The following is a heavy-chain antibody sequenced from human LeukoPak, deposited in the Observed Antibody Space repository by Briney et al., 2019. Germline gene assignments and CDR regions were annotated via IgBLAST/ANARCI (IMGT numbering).Heavy chain of an antibody. CDR3: TKGPYYYGSGSLTWFDP. J-gene: IGHJ5*02. V-gene: IGHV3-9*01. Sequence: GGSLILSCAASGFTFDDYAMHWVRQAPGKGLAWVSGISWNSGSIGYADSVKGRFTISRDNAKNSLYLQMNSLRAEDTALYYCTKGPYYYGSGSLTWFDPWGQGTLVTVSS. CDR1: GFTFDDYA. D-gene: IGHD3-10*01. CDR2: ISWNSGSI.